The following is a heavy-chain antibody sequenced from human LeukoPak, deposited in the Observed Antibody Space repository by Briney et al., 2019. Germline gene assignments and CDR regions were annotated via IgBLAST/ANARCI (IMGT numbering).Heavy chain of an antibody. CDR2: IKSKSDGGAI. CDR3: ITGRGRDSSGYYPH. J-gene: IGHJ4*02. V-gene: IGHV3-15*01. D-gene: IGHD3-22*01. CDR1: GLTFSNAW. Sequence: GGSLRLSCAASGLTFSNAWMTWVRQAPGKGLEWVGRIKSKSDGGAIDYAAPVRGRFTISRDDSKNILYLQMNSLGSEDTAVYYCITGRGRDSSGYYPHWGQGTLVTVSS.